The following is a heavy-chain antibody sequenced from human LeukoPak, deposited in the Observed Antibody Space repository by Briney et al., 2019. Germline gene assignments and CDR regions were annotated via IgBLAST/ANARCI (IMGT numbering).Heavy chain of an antibody. V-gene: IGHV3-74*01. Sequence: GGSLRLSCAASGFTFSRYWMHWVRQTPGKGLVWVSRINSDGSSTRYSDSVKGRFTISRDNAKNTLDLQMSSLRAEDTAVYYCARVDCSGGSCYFDYWGQGTLVTVSS. CDR3: ARVDCSGGSCYFDY. D-gene: IGHD2-15*01. CDR1: GFTFSRYW. CDR2: INSDGSST. J-gene: IGHJ4*02.